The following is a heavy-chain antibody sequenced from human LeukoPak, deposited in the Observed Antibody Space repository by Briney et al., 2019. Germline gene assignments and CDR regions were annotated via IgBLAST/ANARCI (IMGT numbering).Heavy chain of an antibody. CDR1: GGSFSGYY. CDR2: INHSGST. J-gene: IGHJ4*02. Sequence: PSETLSLTCAVYGGSFSGYYWSWIRQPPGKGLEWIGEINHSGSTNYNPSLKSRVTISVDTSKNQFSLKLSSVTAADTAVYYCARRKTYYYGSGSKHAYYFDYWGQGTLVTVSS. CDR3: ARRKTYYYGSGSKHAYYFDY. V-gene: IGHV4-34*01. D-gene: IGHD3-10*01.